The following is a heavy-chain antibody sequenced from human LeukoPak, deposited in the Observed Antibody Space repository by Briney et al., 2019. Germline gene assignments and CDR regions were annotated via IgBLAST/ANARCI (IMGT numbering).Heavy chain of an antibody. J-gene: IGHJ4*02. V-gene: IGHV3-21*01. D-gene: IGHD3-10*01. CDR1: GFTFSSYS. CDR2: ISSSSSYI. CDR3: ARVMGILWFGEFPFDY. Sequence: GGSLRLSCAASGFTFSSYSMNWVRQAPGKGLEWVSSISSSSSYIYYADSVKGRFTISRDNAKNSLYLQVNSLRAEDTAVYYCARVMGILWFGEFPFDYWGQGTLVTVSS.